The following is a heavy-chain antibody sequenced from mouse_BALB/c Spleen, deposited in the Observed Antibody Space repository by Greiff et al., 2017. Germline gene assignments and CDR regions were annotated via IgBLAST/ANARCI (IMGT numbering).Heavy chain of an antibody. CDR3: ARGYYYFDY. CDR1: GYTFTSSW. V-gene: IGHV1S130*01. D-gene: IGHD2-14*01. CDR2: IHPNSGNT. J-gene: IGHJ2*01. Sequence: VQLQQPGAELVKPGASVKLSCKASGYTFTSSWMHWAKQRPGQGLEWIGEIHPNSGNTNYNEKFKGKATLTVDTSSSTAYVDLSSLTSEDSAVYYCARGYYYFDYWGQGTTLTVSS.